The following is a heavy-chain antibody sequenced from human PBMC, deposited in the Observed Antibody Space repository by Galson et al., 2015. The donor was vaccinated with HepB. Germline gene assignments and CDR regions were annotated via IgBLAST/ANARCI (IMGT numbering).Heavy chain of an antibody. CDR2: IYYDGSNK. V-gene: IGHV3-33*01. Sequence: SLRLSCAASGFSFKNYGMHWVRQAPGKGLEWGAFIYYDGSNKYYADSVKGRFTISRDNSKNTLYLQMNSLRAEDTAVYYCARDSPLYCGGDCYSDAFDIWGQGTMVTVSS. D-gene: IGHD2-21*01. CDR1: GFSFKNYG. J-gene: IGHJ3*02. CDR3: ARDSPLYCGGDCYSDAFDI.